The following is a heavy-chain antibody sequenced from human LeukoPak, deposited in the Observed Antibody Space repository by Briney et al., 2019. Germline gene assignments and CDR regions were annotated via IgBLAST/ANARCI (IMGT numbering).Heavy chain of an antibody. CDR1: VGTFNNYG. CDR2: IIPIFGTS. Sequence: AASVTVSCKSSVGTFNNYGISWVRQAPGQGLEWMGRIIPIFGTSNYAQKFQGRVTITADKSTGTAYMEVSSLRSEDTAMYYCARVVPVAMTEYYHYYMDVWGKGTTVTVSS. V-gene: IGHV1-69*06. J-gene: IGHJ6*03. D-gene: IGHD2-2*01. CDR3: ARVVPVAMTEYYHYYMDV.